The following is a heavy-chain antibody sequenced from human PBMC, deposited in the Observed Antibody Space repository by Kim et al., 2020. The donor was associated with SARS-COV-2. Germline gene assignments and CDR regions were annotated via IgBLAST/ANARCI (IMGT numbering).Heavy chain of an antibody. J-gene: IGHJ4*02. CDR3: ARDMDPTVYDY. V-gene: IGHV1-3*01. D-gene: IGHD4-4*01. Sequence: QYSQKCQSSVTITRDTSANTAYMELRRLTTKDTAIYYCARDMDPTVYDYWGQGTLVTVSS.